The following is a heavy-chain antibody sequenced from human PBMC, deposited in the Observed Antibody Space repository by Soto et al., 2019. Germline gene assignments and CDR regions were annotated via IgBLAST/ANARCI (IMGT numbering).Heavy chain of an antibody. V-gene: IGHV1-18*01. J-gene: IGHJ6*02. CDR2: ISAHNGNT. CDR3: ARGREEQLVRQGFHYYYCHGMDV. Sequence: ASVKVSCKASGYTFTSYGISWVRQAPGLGLEWMGWISAHNGNTNYAQKLQGRVTMTTDTSTSTAYMELRSLRSDAPAVYYCARGREEQLVRQGFHYYYCHGMDVWGQGTTVTVSS. CDR1: GYTFTSYG. D-gene: IGHD6-13*01.